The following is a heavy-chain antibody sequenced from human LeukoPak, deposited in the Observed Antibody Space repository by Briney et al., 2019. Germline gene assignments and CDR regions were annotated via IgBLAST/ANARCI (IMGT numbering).Heavy chain of an antibody. Sequence: GASVKVSCKASGYTFTGYYMHWVRQAPGQGLEWMGWINPNSGGTNYAQKFQGRVTMTRDTSISTAYMELSRLRSDDTAVYYCVRNSGYAAPLDYWGQGTLVTVSS. J-gene: IGHJ4*02. CDR2: INPNSGGT. CDR1: GYTFTGYY. CDR3: VRNSGYAAPLDY. D-gene: IGHD5-12*01. V-gene: IGHV1-2*02.